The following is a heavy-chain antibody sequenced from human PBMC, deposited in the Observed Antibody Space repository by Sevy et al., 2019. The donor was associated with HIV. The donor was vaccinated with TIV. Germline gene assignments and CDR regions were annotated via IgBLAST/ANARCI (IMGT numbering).Heavy chain of an antibody. Sequence: SETLSLTCTVSGGSISSYYWSWIRQPAGKGLEWIGRIYTSGSTNYNPSLKSRVTMSVDTSKNQFSLKLSSVTAADTAVYYSPRESGRRDSSSWYLGWFDPWGQGTLVTVSS. V-gene: IGHV4-4*07. J-gene: IGHJ5*02. CDR1: GGSISSYY. D-gene: IGHD6-13*01. CDR3: PRESGRRDSSSWYLGWFDP. CDR2: IYTSGST.